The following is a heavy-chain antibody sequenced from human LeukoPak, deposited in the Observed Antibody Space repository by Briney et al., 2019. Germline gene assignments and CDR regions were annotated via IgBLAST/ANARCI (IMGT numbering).Heavy chain of an antibody. Sequence: ASVTVSCKASGYTFTSYDINWVRQATGQGLEWMGWMNPNSGNTGYAQKFQGRVTMTRNTSISTAYMELSSLRSEDTAVYYCARDSSSGWLFDYWGQGTLVTVSS. CDR2: MNPNSGNT. D-gene: IGHD6-19*01. J-gene: IGHJ4*02. CDR3: ARDSSSGWLFDY. CDR1: GYTFTSYD. V-gene: IGHV1-8*01.